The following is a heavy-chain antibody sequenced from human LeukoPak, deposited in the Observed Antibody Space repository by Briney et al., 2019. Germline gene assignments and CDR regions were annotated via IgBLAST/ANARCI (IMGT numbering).Heavy chain of an antibody. CDR3: AKSGLKLGAYYYYMDV. Sequence: GGSLRLSCAASGFTFSDYSINWIRQAPGKGLEWVSYISSIGGTRYYSDSVSGRFTISRDNAKNSVSLQMNRLRAEDTATYYCAKSGLKLGAYYYYMDVWGKGTTVTVSS. V-gene: IGHV3-11*04. D-gene: IGHD3-10*01. J-gene: IGHJ6*03. CDR1: GFTFSDYS. CDR2: ISSIGGTR.